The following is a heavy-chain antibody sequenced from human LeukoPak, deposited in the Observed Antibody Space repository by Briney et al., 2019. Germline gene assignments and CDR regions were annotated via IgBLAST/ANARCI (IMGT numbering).Heavy chain of an antibody. CDR1: GFTFSSYA. Sequence: GGSLRLSCAASGFTFSSYAMSWVRQAPGKGLEWVSGIRGSGGSTYYADSVKGRFTISRDNSKNTLYLQMNSLRAEDTAVYYCAKYNYGDYNYYFYYYGMDVWGQGTTVTVSS. V-gene: IGHV3-23*01. J-gene: IGHJ6*02. D-gene: IGHD4-17*01. CDR2: IRGSGGST. CDR3: AKYNYGDYNYYFYYYGMDV.